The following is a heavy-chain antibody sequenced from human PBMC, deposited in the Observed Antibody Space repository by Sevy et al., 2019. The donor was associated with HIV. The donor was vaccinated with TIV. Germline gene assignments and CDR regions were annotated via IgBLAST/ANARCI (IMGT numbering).Heavy chain of an antibody. CDR2: ISSSGSTI. CDR3: ARDPGYNYLFYYFDD. Sequence: GGSLRLSCAASGFTFSDYYMSWIRQAPGKGLEWVSYISSSGSTIYYADSVKGRFTISRDNAKNSLYLQMNSLRAEDTAVYYCARDPGYNYLFYYFDDWGQGTLVTVSS. D-gene: IGHD5-18*01. CDR1: GFTFSDYY. V-gene: IGHV3-11*01. J-gene: IGHJ4*02.